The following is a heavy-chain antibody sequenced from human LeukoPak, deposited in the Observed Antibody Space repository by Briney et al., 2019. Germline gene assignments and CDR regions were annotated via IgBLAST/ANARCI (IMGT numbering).Heavy chain of an antibody. CDR3: ARSHGYSSSYFDY. Sequence: GGSLRLSCAASGFTFSSYSVNWVRQAPGKGLEWVSSISSSSSYIYYADSVKGRFTISRDNAKNSLYLQMNSLRAEDTAVYYCARSHGYSSSYFDYWGQGTLVTVSS. D-gene: IGHD6-13*01. J-gene: IGHJ4*02. V-gene: IGHV3-21*01. CDR1: GFTFSSYS. CDR2: ISSSSSYI.